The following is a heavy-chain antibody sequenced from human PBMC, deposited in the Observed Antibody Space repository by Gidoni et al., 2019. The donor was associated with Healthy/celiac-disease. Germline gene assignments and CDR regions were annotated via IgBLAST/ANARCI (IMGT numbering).Heavy chain of an antibody. J-gene: IGHJ4*02. Sequence: QVQLVESGGGVVQPGRSLRLSCAAAGCTFRSYCMHWVRQAPCKGLAWVVVIWDDGNNKYYADSVKGRFTISRDNSKNTLYLQMNSLRAEDTAVYYCARDGQLWFGELDYWGQGTLVTVSS. CDR1: GCTFRSYC. D-gene: IGHD3-10*01. CDR3: ARDGQLWFGELDY. V-gene: IGHV3-33*01. CDR2: IWDDGNNK.